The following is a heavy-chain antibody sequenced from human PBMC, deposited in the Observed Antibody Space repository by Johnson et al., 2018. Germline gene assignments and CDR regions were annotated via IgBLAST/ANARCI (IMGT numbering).Heavy chain of an antibody. V-gene: IGHV3-33*05. J-gene: IGHJ6*02. CDR3: ARRHALDV. CDR1: GFTLSSYD. Sequence: QVQLVESGGGVVHSGGSLRLSCAASGFTLSSYDMPWVRQVPGKGLEWVAGVSSVGYITYYGESVKGRFTISRDKSKNTLNLQMDSLRVEDTAVYYCARRHALDVWGQGTTVTVSS. CDR2: VSSVGYIT.